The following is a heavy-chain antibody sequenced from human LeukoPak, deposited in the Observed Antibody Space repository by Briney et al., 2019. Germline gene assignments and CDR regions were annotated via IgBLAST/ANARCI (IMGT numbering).Heavy chain of an antibody. J-gene: IGHJ3*02. V-gene: IGHV3-23*01. CDR1: GFTFRTYA. D-gene: IGHD6-13*01. CDR3: AKGYSSSLYDAFDI. CDR2: ISGSGGTT. Sequence: GGSLRLSCAASGFTFRTYAMSWVRQAPGKGLEWVSVISGSGGTTYYADSVKGRFTISRDNSKNTLYLQMNSLRAEDTALYYCAKGYSSSLYDAFDIWGQGTMVTVSS.